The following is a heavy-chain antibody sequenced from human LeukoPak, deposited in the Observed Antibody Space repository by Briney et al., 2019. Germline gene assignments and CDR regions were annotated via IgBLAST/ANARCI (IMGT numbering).Heavy chain of an antibody. J-gene: IGHJ4*02. Sequence: GGSLRLSCAASGFTFSSYAMTWVRQTPGKGLEWVSAISGGGSSTYYADSVKGRFTISRDNSKNTLYLQMNRLRAGDTAVYYCARSPAGYCTSTSCPMGYWGQGTLVTVSS. V-gene: IGHV3-23*01. D-gene: IGHD2-2*01. CDR3: ARSPAGYCTSTSCPMGY. CDR1: GFTFSSYA. CDR2: ISGGGSST.